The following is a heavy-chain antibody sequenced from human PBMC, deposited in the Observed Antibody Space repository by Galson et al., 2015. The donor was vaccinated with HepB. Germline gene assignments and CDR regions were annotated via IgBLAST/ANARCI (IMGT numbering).Heavy chain of an antibody. CDR1: GFTFSSYA. V-gene: IGHV3-30*04. CDR2: ISYDGSNK. D-gene: IGHD7-27*01. Sequence: SLRLSCAASGFTFSSYAMHWVRQAPGKGLEWVAVISYDGSNKYYADSVKDRFTISRDNSKNTLYLQMNSLRAEDTAVYYCAKDGGNWGPFGYWGQGTLVTVSS. J-gene: IGHJ4*02. CDR3: AKDGGNWGPFGY.